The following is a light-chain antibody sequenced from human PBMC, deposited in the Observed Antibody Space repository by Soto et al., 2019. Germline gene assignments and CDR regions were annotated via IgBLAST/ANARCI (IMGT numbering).Light chain of an antibody. J-gene: IGKJ5*01. CDR1: QSISNY. CDR2: AAS. Sequence: DIQMTQSPSSLSASVGDRVTITCRASQSISNYLNWYQQKPGKAPKLLIYAASSLQSGVPSRFSGSGSGTDFTLTISSLQPEDFATYYCQQSYSTLITFGHGTRLEIK. CDR3: QQSYSTLIT. V-gene: IGKV1-39*01.